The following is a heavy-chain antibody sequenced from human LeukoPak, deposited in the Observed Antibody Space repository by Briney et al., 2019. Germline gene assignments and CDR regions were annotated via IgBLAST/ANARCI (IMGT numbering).Heavy chain of an antibody. D-gene: IGHD6-19*01. CDR1: GGSISSSSYY. V-gene: IGHV4-39*01. CDR3: ARGRSGWYSYYFDY. Sequence: SETLSLTCTVSGGSISSSSYYWGWIRQPPGKGLEWIGSIYYSGSTYYNPSLKSRVTISVDTSKNQFSLKLSSVTAADTAVYYCARGRSGWYSYYFDYWGQGTLVTVSS. CDR2: IYYSGST. J-gene: IGHJ4*02.